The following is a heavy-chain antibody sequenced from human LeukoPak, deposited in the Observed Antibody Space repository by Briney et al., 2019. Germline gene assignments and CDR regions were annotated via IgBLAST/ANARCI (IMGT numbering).Heavy chain of an antibody. D-gene: IGHD5-12*01. CDR2: ISSSSYI. J-gene: IGHJ4*02. CDR3: ARQSGYDPAGPPFFDY. CDR1: GFTFSSYS. V-gene: IGHV3-21*01. Sequence: GGSLRLPCAASGFTFSSYSMNWVRQAPGKGLEWVSSISSSSYIYYADSVKGRFTISRDNAKNSLYLQMNSLRAEDTAVYYCARQSGYDPAGPPFFDYWGQGTLVTVSS.